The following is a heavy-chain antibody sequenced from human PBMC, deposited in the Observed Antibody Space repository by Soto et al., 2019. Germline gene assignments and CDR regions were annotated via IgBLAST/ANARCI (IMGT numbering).Heavy chain of an antibody. J-gene: IGHJ4*02. CDR2: INPTSGGT. CDR3: ARDPDYGDYWGYFFDS. V-gene: IGHV1-2*02. CDR1: GYTFAAYY. D-gene: IGHD4-17*01. Sequence: QVQLVQSGAEVKKPGASVKVSCKTSGYTFAAYYIYWIRQAPGQGLEWMGWINPTSGGTVYAQNFQYRVTMTRDTSISTAYMELRRLNSDDTAVYYCARDPDYGDYWGYFFDSWGQGTPVTVSS.